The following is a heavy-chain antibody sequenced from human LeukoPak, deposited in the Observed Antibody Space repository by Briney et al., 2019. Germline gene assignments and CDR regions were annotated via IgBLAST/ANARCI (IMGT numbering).Heavy chain of an antibody. V-gene: IGHV3-74*01. CDR2: INIDGSST. CDR3: ARAITLSRSPAY. Sequence: GGCLRLSCAASGFAFSSLYMHWVRQAPGKGLVWVSRINIDGSSTTYADSVKGRFTISRDNTKNTLYLQMNSLRAEDTAVYYCARAITLSRSPAYWGQGTLVTVSS. J-gene: IGHJ4*02. D-gene: IGHD1-14*01. CDR1: GFAFSSLY.